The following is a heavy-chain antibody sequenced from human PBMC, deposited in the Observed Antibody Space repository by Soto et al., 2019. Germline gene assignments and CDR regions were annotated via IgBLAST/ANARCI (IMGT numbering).Heavy chain of an antibody. Sequence: QVQLVESGGGVVQPGRSLRLSCAASGFTFSSYGMHWVRQAPGKGLEWVAVISYDGSNKYYADSVKGRFTISRDNSKNTLYLQMNSLRAEDTAVYYCAKLLGAPNAFDIWGQGTMVTVSS. J-gene: IGHJ3*02. CDR3: AKLLGAPNAFDI. CDR2: ISYDGSNK. D-gene: IGHD1-26*01. CDR1: GFTFSSYG. V-gene: IGHV3-30*18.